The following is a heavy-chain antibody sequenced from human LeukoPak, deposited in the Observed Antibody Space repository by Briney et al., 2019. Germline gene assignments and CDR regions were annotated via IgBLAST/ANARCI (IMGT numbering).Heavy chain of an antibody. D-gene: IGHD2-2*01. CDR3: ARERIVVVPAATIANYYMDV. Sequence: PGGSLRLSCEASGFTFSSYSMNWVRQAPGKGLEWVSSISSSSSYIYYADSVKGRFTISRDNAKNSLYLQMNSLRAEDTAVYYCARERIVVVPAATIANYYMDVWGKGTTVTVSS. V-gene: IGHV3-21*01. CDR1: GFTFSSYS. J-gene: IGHJ6*03. CDR2: ISSSSSYI.